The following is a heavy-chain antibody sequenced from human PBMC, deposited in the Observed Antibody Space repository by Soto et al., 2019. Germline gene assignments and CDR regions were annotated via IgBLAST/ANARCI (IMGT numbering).Heavy chain of an antibody. V-gene: IGHV1-69*06. D-gene: IGHD3-22*01. CDR1: GLTFRSYA. CDR2: IIPFFGTP. J-gene: IGHJ4*02. CDR3: ARDKGAYYSHFVS. Sequence: SVNVSCKASGLTFRSYAISWVRQAPGQGLEWMGGIIPFFGTPNYAQRFQGRLTITADRSTSTTYMELSSLRPEDTALYYCARDKGAYYSHFVSWGQGTLVTVSS.